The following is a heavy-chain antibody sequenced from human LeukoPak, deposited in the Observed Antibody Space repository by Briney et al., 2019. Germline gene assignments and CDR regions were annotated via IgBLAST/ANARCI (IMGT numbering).Heavy chain of an antibody. J-gene: IGHJ6*03. D-gene: IGHD3-10*01. CDR3: ARVRGPTLDSCYMGA. V-gene: IGHV3-48*01. CDR1: GFTFSVYS. CDR2: ISDIRHRGSTI. Sequence: GGSLRLSCAASGFTFSVYSIIWVRQAPGKGLEWVSFISDIRHRGSTIYSAASVKGRFTISRDKAERSVYLQMNSLRADDTAVYYCARVRGPTLDSCYMGAWGKGTTVTVSS.